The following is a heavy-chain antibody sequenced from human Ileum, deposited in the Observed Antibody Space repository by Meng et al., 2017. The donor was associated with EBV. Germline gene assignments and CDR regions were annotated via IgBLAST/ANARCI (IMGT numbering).Heavy chain of an antibody. V-gene: IGHV3-33*01. CDR1: GFTLNTHA. D-gene: IGHD6-13*01. J-gene: IGHJ5*02. Sequence: VGSGGGPVQPGRSLRLSCQASGFTLNTHAMHWVRQAPGGGLEWVAVIWYDGSNDHYADSVRGRFTISRDNSKNTLYLQMNSLGAEDTAVYYCAREGMASTGARGWIGPWGQGTLVTVSS. CDR2: IWYDGSND. CDR3: AREGMASTGARGWIGP.